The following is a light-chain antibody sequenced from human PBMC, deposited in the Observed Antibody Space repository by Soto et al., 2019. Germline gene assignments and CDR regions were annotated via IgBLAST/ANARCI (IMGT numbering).Light chain of an antibody. CDR3: SSYTSSSLYV. CDR2: DVS. V-gene: IGLV2-14*01. J-gene: IGLJ1*01. CDR1: SSDVGGYNY. Sequence: QSALTQHASVSGSPGQSITISCTGTSSDVGGYNYVSWYQQHPGKAPKLMIYDVSNRPSGVSNRFSGSKSGNTAPLTISGLQAEDEADYYCSSYTSSSLYVFGTGTKLPVL.